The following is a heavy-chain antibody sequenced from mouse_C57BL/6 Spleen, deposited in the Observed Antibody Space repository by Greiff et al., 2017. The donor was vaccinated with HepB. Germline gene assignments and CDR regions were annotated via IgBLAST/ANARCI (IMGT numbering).Heavy chain of an antibody. Sequence: EVKLMESGGGLVKPGGSLKLSCAASGFTFSSYAMSWVRQTPEKRLEWVATISDGGSYTYYPDNVKGRFTISRDNAKNNLYLQMSHLKSEDTAMYYCARDTDWALYYAMDYWGQGTSVTVSS. V-gene: IGHV5-4*01. CDR1: GFTFSSYA. CDR2: ISDGGSYT. J-gene: IGHJ4*01. D-gene: IGHD4-1*01. CDR3: ARDTDWALYYAMDY.